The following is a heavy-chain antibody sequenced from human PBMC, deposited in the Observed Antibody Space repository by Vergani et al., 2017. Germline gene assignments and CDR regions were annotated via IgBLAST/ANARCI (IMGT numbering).Heavy chain of an antibody. Sequence: QVQLVQSGAEVKKPGASVKVSCKASGYTFTSYDINWVRQATGQGLEWMGWMNPNSGNTGYAQKFQGRVTMTRNTSISTAYMELSRLRSEDTAVYYCARGPTGGCSSTGCYAGITLYNWFDPWGQGTLVTVSS. CDR2: MNPNSGNT. CDR1: GYTFTSYD. V-gene: IGHV1-8*02. CDR3: ARGPTGGCSSTGCYAGITLYNWFDP. J-gene: IGHJ5*02. D-gene: IGHD2-2*01.